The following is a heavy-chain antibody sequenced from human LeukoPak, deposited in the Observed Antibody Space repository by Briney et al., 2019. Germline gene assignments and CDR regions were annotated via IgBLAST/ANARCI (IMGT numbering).Heavy chain of an antibody. D-gene: IGHD4-11*01. Sequence: ASVKVSCKVSGYTLTELSMHWVRQAPGKGLEWMGGFDPEDGETIYTQKFQGRVTMTEDTSTDTAYMELSSLRSEDTAVYYCATYSNYGSYFDYWGQGTLVTVSS. CDR3: ATYSNYGSYFDY. J-gene: IGHJ4*02. V-gene: IGHV1-24*01. CDR2: FDPEDGET. CDR1: GYTLTELS.